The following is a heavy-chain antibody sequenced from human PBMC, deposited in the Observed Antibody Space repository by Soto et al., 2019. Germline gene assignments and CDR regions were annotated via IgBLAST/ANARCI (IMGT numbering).Heavy chain of an antibody. V-gene: IGHV4-39*01. D-gene: IGHD1-20*01. CDR2: VFYTGFT. J-gene: IGHJ4*02. CDR1: GASISGSYYY. CDR3: ATSQKGYNWNYFDH. Sequence: NPSETLSLTCAVSGASISGSYYYWAWLRQSPGKGPEWIGSVFYTGFTSYNPSLESRVSVSVDTSKSQFSLKLSAVTAADTAAYYCATSQKGYNWNYFDHWGQGALVTVS.